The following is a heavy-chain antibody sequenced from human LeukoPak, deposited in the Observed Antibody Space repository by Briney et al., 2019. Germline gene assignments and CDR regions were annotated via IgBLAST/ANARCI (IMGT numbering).Heavy chain of an antibody. CDR1: GFTFSSYE. Sequence: PGGSLRLSCAASGFTFSSYEMNWVRQAPGKGLEWVSYTTSSGSTIYYADSVKGRFTISRDNSKNTLYLQMNSLRAEDTAVYYCARDSGITMVRGVSFGFDYWGQGTLVTVSS. J-gene: IGHJ4*02. D-gene: IGHD3-10*01. CDR3: ARDSGITMVRGVSFGFDY. V-gene: IGHV3-48*03. CDR2: TTSSGSTI.